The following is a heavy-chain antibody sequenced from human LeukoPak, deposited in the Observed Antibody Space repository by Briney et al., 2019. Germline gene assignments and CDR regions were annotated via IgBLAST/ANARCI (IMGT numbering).Heavy chain of an antibody. Sequence: GGSLRLSCAASGFTFSSYSTIWVRQAPGKGLEWVSTITGSSGNTYYAEPAKGRFTISRDNAKNSLHLQMNSLRADDTAVYYCGRDFNYWGQGTLVTVAS. V-gene: IGHV3-21*01. J-gene: IGHJ4*02. CDR1: GFTFSSYS. CDR2: ITGSSGNT. CDR3: GRDFNY.